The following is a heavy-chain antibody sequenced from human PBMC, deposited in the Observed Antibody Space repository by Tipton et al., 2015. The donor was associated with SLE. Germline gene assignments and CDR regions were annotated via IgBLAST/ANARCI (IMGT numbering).Heavy chain of an antibody. D-gene: IGHD6-13*01. V-gene: IGHV3-11*01. CDR2: ISFSFSGSTI. J-gene: IGHJ4*02. CDR3: AGLGQQLAPFDY. Sequence: GSLRLSCAASGFTFSDYYMSWIRQAPGKGLEWVSYISFSFSGSTIYYADSVKGRFTISRDTAKNSLYLQMTSLRAEDTAVYYCAGLGQQLAPFDYWGQGTLVTVSS. CDR1: GFTFSDYY.